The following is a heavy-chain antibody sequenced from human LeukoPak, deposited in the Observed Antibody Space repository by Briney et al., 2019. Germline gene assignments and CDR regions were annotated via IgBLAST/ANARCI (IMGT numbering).Heavy chain of an antibody. CDR2: ISSSSSTI. Sequence: GGSLRLSCAASGFTFSSYSMNWVRQAPGMGLEWVSYISSSSSTIYHADSVKGRFTISRDNAKNSLYLQMNSLRADDTAVYYCARDIMGGVTTGNYMDVWGKGTTVTVSS. V-gene: IGHV3-48*01. CDR3: ARDIMGGVTTGNYMDV. CDR1: GFTFSSYS. D-gene: IGHD4-11*01. J-gene: IGHJ6*03.